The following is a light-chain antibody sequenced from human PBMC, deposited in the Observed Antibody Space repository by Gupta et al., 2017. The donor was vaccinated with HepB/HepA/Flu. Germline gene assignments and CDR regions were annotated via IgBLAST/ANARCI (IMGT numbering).Light chain of an antibody. V-gene: IGLV6-57*02. J-gene: IGLJ2*01. CDR3: QSYDSNMLI. Sequence: NFLLTQRPSVSASPGKPVTLSCTGSGGSFASTYVQWYQQRTGSAPTTIIYDDDKRPSGVPDRFSGSIDSSSNSASITISRLKSEDDAYYYSQSYDSNMLIFGGGTKLTVL. CDR1: GGSFASTY. CDR2: DDD.